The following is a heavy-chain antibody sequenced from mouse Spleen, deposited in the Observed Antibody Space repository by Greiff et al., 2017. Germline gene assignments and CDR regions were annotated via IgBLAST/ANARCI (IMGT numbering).Heavy chain of an antibody. D-gene: IGHD1-1*01. Sequence: QVQLQQSGPELVKPGASVKISCKASGYAFSSSWMNWVKQRPGKGLEWIGRIYPGDGDTNYNGKFKGKATLTADKSSSTAYMQLSSLTSEDSAVYFCAQGVTTVSTRGFAMDYWGQGTSVTVSS. CDR2: IYPGDGDT. J-gene: IGHJ4*01. CDR1: GYAFSSSW. V-gene: IGHV1-82*01. CDR3: AQGVTTVSTRGFAMDY.